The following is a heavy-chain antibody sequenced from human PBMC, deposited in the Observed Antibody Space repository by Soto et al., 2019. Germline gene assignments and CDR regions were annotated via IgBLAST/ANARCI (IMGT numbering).Heavy chain of an antibody. CDR1: GFIFSSYA. D-gene: IGHD2-2*01. CDR2: ISNSGDST. Sequence: VQLLESGGGLVQPGGSLRLSCAASGFIFSSYAMSWVRQAPGKGLEWVSKISNSGDSTYYADSVKGRFTISRDNSKNTLYMQMNSLRAEDTAVYYCAKRYCSSTSCAVDFWGQGTPVTVSS. V-gene: IGHV3-23*01. J-gene: IGHJ4*02. CDR3: AKRYCSSTSCAVDF.